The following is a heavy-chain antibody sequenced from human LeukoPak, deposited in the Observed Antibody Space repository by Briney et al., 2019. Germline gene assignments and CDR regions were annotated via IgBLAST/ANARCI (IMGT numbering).Heavy chain of an antibody. D-gene: IGHD3-10*01. CDR2: IYYSGST. Sequence: SETLSLTCTVSGGSISSSSYYWGWIRQPPGKGLEWIGSIYYSGSTYYNPSLKSRVTVSVDMSKNQFSLKLSSVTAADTAVYCCARGDYDGSGLPGDYWGQGTLVTVAS. CDR3: ARGDYDGSGLPGDY. CDR1: GGSISSSSYY. J-gene: IGHJ4*02. V-gene: IGHV4-39*01.